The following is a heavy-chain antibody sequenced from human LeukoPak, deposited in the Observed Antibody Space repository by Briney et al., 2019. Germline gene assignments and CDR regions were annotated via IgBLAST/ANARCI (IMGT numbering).Heavy chain of an antibody. CDR2: ISYDGSNK. CDR1: GFTFSSYG. V-gene: IGHV3-30*03. Sequence: GGSLRLSCAASGFTFSSYGMHWVRQAPGKGLEWVAVISYDGSNKYYADSVKGRFTISRDNSKNTLYLQMNSLRAEDTAVYCCARDGYYFDYWGQGTLVTVSS. CDR3: ARDGYYFDY. J-gene: IGHJ4*02.